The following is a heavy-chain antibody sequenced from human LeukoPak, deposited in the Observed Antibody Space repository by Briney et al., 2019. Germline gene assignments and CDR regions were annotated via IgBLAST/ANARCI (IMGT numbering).Heavy chain of an antibody. Sequence: ASVKVSCKVSGYTLTELSMHWVRQAPGKGLEWMGGFDPEDGETIYAQKFQGRVTMTEDTSTDTAYMELSSLRSEDTAVYYCATDLAATGISSGYFDYWGQRTLVTVSS. V-gene: IGHV1-24*01. J-gene: IGHJ4*02. D-gene: IGHD6-13*01. CDR3: ATDLAATGISSGYFDY. CDR1: GYTLTELS. CDR2: FDPEDGET.